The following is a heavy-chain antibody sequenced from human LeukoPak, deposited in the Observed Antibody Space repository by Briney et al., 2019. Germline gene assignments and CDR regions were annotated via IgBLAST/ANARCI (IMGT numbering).Heavy chain of an antibody. CDR3: ARIYGDYDFDAFDI. J-gene: IGHJ3*02. Sequence: GRSLRLSCAASGFTFSSYAMHWVRQAPGKGLEWVAVISYDGSKKYYADSVKGRFTISRDNSKNTLYLQMNSLRAEDTAVYYCARIYGDYDFDAFDIWGQGTMVTVSS. V-gene: IGHV3-30-3*01. CDR2: ISYDGSKK. D-gene: IGHD4-17*01. CDR1: GFTFSSYA.